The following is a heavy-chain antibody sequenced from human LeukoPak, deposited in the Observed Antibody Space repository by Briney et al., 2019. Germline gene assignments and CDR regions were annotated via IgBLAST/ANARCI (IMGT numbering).Heavy chain of an antibody. J-gene: IGHJ4*02. Sequence: QPGGSLRLSCAASGFTITYYGMTWVRQARGKRLQWVSSISILDGRTYYADSVKGRFTISRDNSKNTLDLQMNSLRDEDTAVYYCGRLVGGTTMIDYWGQGALVPVSS. V-gene: IGHV3-23*01. D-gene: IGHD1-26*01. CDR1: GFTITYYG. CDR2: ISILDGRT. CDR3: GRLVGGTTMIDY.